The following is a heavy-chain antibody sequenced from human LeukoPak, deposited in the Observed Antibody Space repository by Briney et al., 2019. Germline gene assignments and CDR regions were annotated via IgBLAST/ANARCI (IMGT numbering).Heavy chain of an antibody. V-gene: IGHV3-7*01. CDR1: GFTFSSYW. CDR3: ARDRVQSAGVFHY. Sequence: GGSLRLSCAASGFTFSSYWMSWVRQAPGKGLEWVANIKQDGSEKYYVDSVKGRFTISRDNAKNSLYLQMNSLRAEDTAVYYCARDRVQSAGVFHYWGQGTLVTVSS. CDR2: IKQDGSEK. J-gene: IGHJ4*02.